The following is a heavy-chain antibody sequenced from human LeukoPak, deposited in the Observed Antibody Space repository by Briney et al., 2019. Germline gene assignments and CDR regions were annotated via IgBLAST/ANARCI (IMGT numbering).Heavy chain of an antibody. CDR2: IYHSGST. Sequence: PSETLSLTCAVSGVSISGSGHYWGWIRQPPGKGLEWIGNIYHSGSTYYNASLQSRVTISIDTSKNQFSLRLNSVTAADTAMYYCAKSGGYGLIDCWGQGTLVTVSS. V-gene: IGHV4-39*01. J-gene: IGHJ4*02. CDR1: GVSISGSGHY. D-gene: IGHD1-26*01. CDR3: AKSGGYGLIDC.